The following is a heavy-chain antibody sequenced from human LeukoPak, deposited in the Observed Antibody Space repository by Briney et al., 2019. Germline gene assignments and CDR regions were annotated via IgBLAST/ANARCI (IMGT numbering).Heavy chain of an antibody. J-gene: IGHJ4*02. D-gene: IGHD3-3*01. Sequence: PSQTLSLTCTVSGGSISSGGYYWTWIRQPPGKGLEWIGYMSQSGSTYYNPSLKSRVTISVDTSKSQFSLKLTSVTAADTAVYYCARDWSGPYYFDYWAREPWSPSPQ. V-gene: IGHV4-31*03. CDR1: GGSISSGGYY. CDR3: ARDWSGPYYFDY. CDR2: MSQSGST.